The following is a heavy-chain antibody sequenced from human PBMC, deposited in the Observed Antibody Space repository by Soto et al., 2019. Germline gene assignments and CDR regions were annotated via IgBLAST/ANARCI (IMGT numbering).Heavy chain of an antibody. Sequence: SETLSLTCIVSGGFVSSGSYYWSWIRQPPGKGLEWIGFIYYTGRTSYNPSLKSRVTISVDTSKNQFSLKLSSVTAADTAVYFCAKMSSSGYPLDYWGRGTLVTVSS. CDR1: GGFVSSGSYY. D-gene: IGHD3-22*01. CDR2: IYYTGRT. CDR3: AKMSSSGYPLDY. V-gene: IGHV4-61*01. J-gene: IGHJ4*02.